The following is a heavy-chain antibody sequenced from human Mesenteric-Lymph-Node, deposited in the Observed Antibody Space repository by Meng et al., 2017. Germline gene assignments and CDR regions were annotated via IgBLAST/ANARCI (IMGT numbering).Heavy chain of an antibody. CDR3: ARWVSGHYQNLDY. Sequence: GGSLRLSCAASEFTFSSYDMNWVRQAPGKGLEWVSYISSSGSTIYYADSVKGRFTISRDNAKNSLYLQMNSLRAEDTAVYYCARWVSGHYQNLDYWGQGTLVTVSS. D-gene: IGHD6-19*01. CDR1: EFTFSSYD. V-gene: IGHV3-48*03. CDR2: ISSSGSTI. J-gene: IGHJ4*02.